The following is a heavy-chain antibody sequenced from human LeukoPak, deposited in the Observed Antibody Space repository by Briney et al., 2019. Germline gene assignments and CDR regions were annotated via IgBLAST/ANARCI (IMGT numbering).Heavy chain of an antibody. Sequence: GGSLRLSCAASGFTFSSYAMNWVRQAPGKGLEWVSAISGSGGNIYYAASVKGRFTISRGNSKNTLYLHMNSLRAEDTTVYYCAKRDYWGQGTLVTVSS. J-gene: IGHJ4*02. V-gene: IGHV3-23*01. CDR3: AKRDY. CDR1: GFTFSSYA. CDR2: ISGSGGNI.